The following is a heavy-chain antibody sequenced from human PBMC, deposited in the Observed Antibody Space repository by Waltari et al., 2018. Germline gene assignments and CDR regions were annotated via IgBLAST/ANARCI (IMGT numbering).Heavy chain of an antibody. V-gene: IGHV3-53*01. CDR3: ARSKWELNNWFDP. J-gene: IGHJ5*02. CDR2: IYSGVST. CDR1: GFTVSSNY. D-gene: IGHD1-26*01. Sequence: EVQLVESGGGLIQPGGSLRLSCAASGFTVSSNYMSWVRQAPGKGLEWVSVIYSGVSTYYADSVKGRFTISRDNSKNTLYLQMNSLRAEDTAVYYCARSKWELNNWFDPGAREPWSPSPQ.